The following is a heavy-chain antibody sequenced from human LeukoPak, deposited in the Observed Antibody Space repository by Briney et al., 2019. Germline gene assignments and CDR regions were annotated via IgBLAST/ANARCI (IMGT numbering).Heavy chain of an antibody. J-gene: IGHJ4*02. Sequence: SETLSLTCTVSGDAISGFYWNWTRQPPGKALEWIGCIHYGSTEYTPSIESRVTISVDTSKNQFSLKLTSVTAADTAVYYCARGYGYNSEYWGQGIVVTVSP. V-gene: IGHV4-59*13. CDR3: ARGYGYNSEY. CDR2: IHYGST. D-gene: IGHD5-24*01. CDR1: GDAISGFY.